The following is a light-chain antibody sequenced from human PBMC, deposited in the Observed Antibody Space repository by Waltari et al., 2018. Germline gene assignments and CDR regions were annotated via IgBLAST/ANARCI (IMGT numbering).Light chain of an antibody. CDR2: YDS. J-gene: IGLJ1*01. V-gene: IGLV3-21*04. CDR3: HVWHPDVDPGV. Sequence: SYVLTQPPSVSVAPGETARITCGGDNIGSYSVHWYQQRPGQAPMLVIYYDSDRPSGFPERFSGSNSGNTATLTISRVEAGDEAKYYCHVWHPDVDPGVFGTGTDVTVL. CDR1: NIGSYS.